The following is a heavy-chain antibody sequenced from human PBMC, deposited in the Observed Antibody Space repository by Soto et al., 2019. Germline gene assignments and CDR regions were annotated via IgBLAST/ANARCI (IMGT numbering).Heavy chain of an antibody. CDR3: ARDINYYDNSGYPTLAFDY. D-gene: IGHD3-22*01. Sequence: EVQLVESGGGLVKPRGSLRLSCAASGFTFSGYSMNWVRQAPGKGLEWVSSISRSSSSIDYADSVKGRFTISRDNPKNSLYLQMNSLRAEDTAVYYCARDINYYDNSGYPTLAFDYWGQGTLVTVSS. V-gene: IGHV3-21*01. CDR1: GFTFSGYS. CDR2: ISRSSSSI. J-gene: IGHJ4*02.